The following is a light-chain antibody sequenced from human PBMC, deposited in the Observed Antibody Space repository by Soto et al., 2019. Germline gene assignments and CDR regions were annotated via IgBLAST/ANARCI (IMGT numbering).Light chain of an antibody. Sequence: DIQLTRSPSFLSASVGDRVTITCRSSHGISSYLAWYQQRAGKAPKFLMYAAPTLQSGVPSRFSGSGSGTEFALTISSLQPEDFATYYCQQLKNYPLTFGGGTKVDIK. J-gene: IGKJ4*01. CDR2: AAP. V-gene: IGKV1-9*01. CDR1: HGISSY. CDR3: QQLKNYPLT.